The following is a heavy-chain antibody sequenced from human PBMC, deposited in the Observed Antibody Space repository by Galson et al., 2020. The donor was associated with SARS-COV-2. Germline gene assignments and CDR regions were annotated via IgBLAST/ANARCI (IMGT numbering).Heavy chain of an antibody. V-gene: IGHV4-4*02. CDR1: GGSVINTNW. D-gene: IGHD2-15*01. Sequence: SETLSLTCAVSGGSVINTNWWTWVRQSPGKRLEWIGEIHHSGNTNYNPSLSSRVTMSVDSSKNQFSLNLISVTAADTAVYFCARLGDCSGGTCYSLGYNWFDPWGQGTLVTVSS. CDR3: ARLGDCSGGTCYSLGYNWFDP. J-gene: IGHJ5*02. CDR2: IHHSGNT.